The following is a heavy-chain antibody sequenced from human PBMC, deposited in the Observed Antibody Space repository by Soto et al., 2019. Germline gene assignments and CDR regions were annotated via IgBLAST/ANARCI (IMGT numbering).Heavy chain of an antibody. V-gene: IGHV3-21*01. Sequence: EVQLVESGGGLVKPGGSLRLSCAASGFTFTRYSMNWVRQAPGKGLEWVSSISSTTNYIYYADSMKGRFTVSRDNAKNSVYLEMISLSAEDTAVYYCARESEDLTSNFDYCGQGTLVTVSS. CDR2: ISSTTNYI. J-gene: IGHJ4*02. CDR3: ARESEDLTSNFDY. CDR1: GFTFTRYS.